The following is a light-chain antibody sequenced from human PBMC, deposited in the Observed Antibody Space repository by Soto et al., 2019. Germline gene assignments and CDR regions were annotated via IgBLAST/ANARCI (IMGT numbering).Light chain of an antibody. J-gene: IGLJ1*01. Sequence: QSVLTQPPSVSAAPGQKVAISCSGSSANVGNNYVSWYQQLPGTAPKLLIYDNNRRPSGIPDRFSGSKSGTSATLAITGLQTGDEADYYCGTWVTSLSVGHVFXTGTKVTVL. CDR3: GTWVTSLSVGHV. CDR1: SANVGNNY. CDR2: DNN. V-gene: IGLV1-51*01.